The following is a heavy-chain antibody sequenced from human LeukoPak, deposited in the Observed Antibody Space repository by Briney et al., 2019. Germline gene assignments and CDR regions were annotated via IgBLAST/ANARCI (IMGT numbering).Heavy chain of an antibody. CDR1: GGSISSSSYY. J-gene: IGHJ4*02. D-gene: IGHD3-10*01. Sequence: SETLSLTCTVSGGSISSSSYYGGWIRQPPGKGLEWIGSIYYSGSTYYNPSLKSRVTISVDTSKNQFPLKLSSVTAADTAVYYCARPVRGSGSYYYILDYWGQGTLVTVSS. CDR2: IYYSGST. CDR3: ARPVRGSGSYYYILDY. V-gene: IGHV4-39*01.